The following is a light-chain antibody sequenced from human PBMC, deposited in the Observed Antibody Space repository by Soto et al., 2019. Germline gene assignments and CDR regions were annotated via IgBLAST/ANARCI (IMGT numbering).Light chain of an antibody. J-gene: IGLJ3*02. CDR3: CSYAGGNSWV. V-gene: IGLV2-23*01. CDR2: EDN. CDR1: SSDVGTYNL. Sequence: QSALTQPASVSGSPGQSITISCTGSSSDVGTYNLVSWYQQHPGKAPKLIIYEDNKQPSGLSNRFSGSKSGNTASLTIAGLQAGDEADYYCCSYAGGNSWVFGGGTKLTFL.